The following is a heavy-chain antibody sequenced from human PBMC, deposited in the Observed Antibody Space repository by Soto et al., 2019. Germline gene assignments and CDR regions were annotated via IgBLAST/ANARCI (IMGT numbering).Heavy chain of an antibody. D-gene: IGHD1-7*01. CDR1: GFSLSTSGMR. V-gene: IGHV2-70*04. Sequence: SGPTLVNPTQTLTLTCTFSGFSLSTSGMRVSWIRQPPGKALEWLARIDWDDDKFYSTSLKTRLTISKDTSKNQVVLTMTNMDPVDTATYYCARIGNWNYYFEYWGQGTLVHVSS. CDR3: ARIGNWNYYFEY. CDR2: IDWDDDK. J-gene: IGHJ4*02.